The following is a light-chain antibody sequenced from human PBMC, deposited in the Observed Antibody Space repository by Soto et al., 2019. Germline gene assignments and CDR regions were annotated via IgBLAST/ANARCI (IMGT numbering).Light chain of an antibody. CDR1: SSNIGSYNL. Sequence: SALTQPSAVSESLGHSSTISCTGTSSNIGSYNLVSWYQHQPGKAPKIIIFEGSKRPSGVSNRFSGSRSGNTASLTISGLQDEDEADYYCCSFAGTGTEYVYGSGTKLTVL. J-gene: IGLJ1*01. CDR3: CSFAGTGTEYV. V-gene: IGLV2-23*01. CDR2: EGS.